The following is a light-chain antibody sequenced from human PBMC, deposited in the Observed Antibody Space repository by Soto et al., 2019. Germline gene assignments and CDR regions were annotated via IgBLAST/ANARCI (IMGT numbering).Light chain of an antibody. CDR2: GAS. Sequence: IVRPQSPFTLSLSPGERSTLSCVSSQTVSRMYLSWFQQKPGQAPRLLIYGASSRATGIPDRFSGSGSGTDFTLTISRLEPEDFAVYYCQQYGSSPWTFGQGTKVDIK. V-gene: IGKV3-20*01. CDR1: QTVSRMY. J-gene: IGKJ1*01. CDR3: QQYGSSPWT.